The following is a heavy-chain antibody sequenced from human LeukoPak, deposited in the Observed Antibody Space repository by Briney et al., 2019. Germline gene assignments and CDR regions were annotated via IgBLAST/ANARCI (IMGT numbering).Heavy chain of an antibody. V-gene: IGHV4-59*08. D-gene: IGHD4-17*01. Sequence: SETLSLTCTGSGGSISSYYWSWIRQPPGKGLEWIGYIYYSGSTNYNPSLKSRVTISVDTSKNQFSLKLSSVTAADTAVYYCARQPHGDYSDYWGQGTLVTVSS. CDR2: IYYSGST. CDR3: ARQPHGDYSDY. J-gene: IGHJ4*02. CDR1: GGSISSYY.